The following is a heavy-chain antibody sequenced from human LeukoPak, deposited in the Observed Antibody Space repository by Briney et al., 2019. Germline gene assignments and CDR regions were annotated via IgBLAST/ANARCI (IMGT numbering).Heavy chain of an antibody. CDR3: SRVGSSGSVDY. CDR2: ISSRTGDT. D-gene: IGHD1-1*01. Sequence: GGSLRLSCAASGFTFSDYYMSWIRQAPGKGLEWVSYISSRTGDTNYVDSVKGRFTISRDNAKNSLCLQMNSLRAEDTAVYYCSRVGSSGSVDYWGQGTLVTVSS. CDR1: GFTFSDYY. V-gene: IGHV3-11*06. J-gene: IGHJ4*02.